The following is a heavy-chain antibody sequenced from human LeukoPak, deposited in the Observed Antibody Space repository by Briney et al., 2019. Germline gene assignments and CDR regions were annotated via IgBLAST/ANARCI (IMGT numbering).Heavy chain of an antibody. CDR2: IIPIFGTA. Sequence: GASVKVSCKASGGTFNSYAISWVRQAPGQGLEWMGGIIPIFGTANYAQKFQGRVTITTDESTSTAYMELSSLRSEDTAVYYCASGMYSSLRFDYWGQGTLVTVSS. V-gene: IGHV1-69*05. CDR3: ASGMYSSLRFDY. D-gene: IGHD6-6*01. J-gene: IGHJ4*02. CDR1: GGTFNSYA.